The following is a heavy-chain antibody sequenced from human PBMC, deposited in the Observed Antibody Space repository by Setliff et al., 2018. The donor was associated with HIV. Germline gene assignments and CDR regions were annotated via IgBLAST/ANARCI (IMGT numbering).Heavy chain of an antibody. V-gene: IGHV1-69*13. D-gene: IGHD4-17*01. Sequence: GASVKVSCKASGDTSNSYAIRWVRQAPGQGPEWMGGIIPIFGSPQYAPQFRGRATITADESSRTAYMELTSLKSVDSAVYYCASASGDYEPYQYWGQGTLVTVS. CDR2: IIPIFGSP. J-gene: IGHJ1*01. CDR3: ASASGDYEPYQY. CDR1: GDTSNSYA.